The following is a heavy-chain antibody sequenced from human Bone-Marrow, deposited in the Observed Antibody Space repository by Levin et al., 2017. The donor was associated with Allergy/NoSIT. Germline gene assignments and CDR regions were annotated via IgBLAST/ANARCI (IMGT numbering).Heavy chain of an antibody. CDR3: ARGMDGVVTP. CDR2: IYYSGST. J-gene: IGHJ4*02. V-gene: IGHV4-31*03. Sequence: SQTLSLTCTVSGGSISSGGYYWSWIRQHPGKGLEWIGYIYYSGSTYYNPSLKSRVTISVDTSKNQFSLKLSSVTAADTAVYYCARGMDGVVTPWGQGTLVTVSS. D-gene: IGHD4-23*01. CDR1: GGSISSGGYY.